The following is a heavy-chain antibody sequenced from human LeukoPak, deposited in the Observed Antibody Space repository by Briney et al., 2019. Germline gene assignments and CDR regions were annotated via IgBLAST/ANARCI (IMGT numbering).Heavy chain of an antibody. J-gene: IGHJ4*02. Sequence: GASLKISCKASGYRLTSYWIGWVRQLPGKGLEWMGIIDPSDSDTRYTPSFQGQVTISADKSLSTAYLQWNSLKGSDTAMYYCARQTAMGRSGDYWGQGTLVTVSS. CDR1: GYRLTSYW. CDR2: IDPSDSDT. V-gene: IGHV5-51*01. D-gene: IGHD5-18*01. CDR3: ARQTAMGRSGDY.